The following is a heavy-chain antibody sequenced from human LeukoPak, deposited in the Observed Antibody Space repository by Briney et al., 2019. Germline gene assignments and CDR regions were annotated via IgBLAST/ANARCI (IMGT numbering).Heavy chain of an antibody. Sequence: PSETLSLTCTVSGGSISSYYWSWIRQPAGKGLEWIGRIYTSGSTNYNPSLKSRVTMSVDTSKNQFSLKLSSVTTADTAVYYCARDVGPGQWDWFDPWGQGTLVTVSS. J-gene: IGHJ5*02. V-gene: IGHV4-4*07. CDR3: ARDVGPGQWDWFDP. CDR1: GGSISSYY. D-gene: IGHD1-26*01. CDR2: IYTSGST.